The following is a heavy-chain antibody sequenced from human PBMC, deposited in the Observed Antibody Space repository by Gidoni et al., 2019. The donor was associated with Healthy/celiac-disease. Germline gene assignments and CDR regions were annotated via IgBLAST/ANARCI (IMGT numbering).Heavy chain of an antibody. J-gene: IGHJ6*02. CDR3: AKEPQDIVVVPAAPPLGYYYGMDV. V-gene: IGHV3-30*18. Sequence: QVPLVESGGGVVQPGRSLRLSCAASGFTFSSYGMHWVRQAPGKGLGWVAVISYYGSNKYYADSVKGRFTISRDNSKNTLYLQMNSLRAEDTAVYYCAKEPQDIVVVPAAPPLGYYYGMDVWGQGTTVTVSS. CDR2: ISYYGSNK. CDR1: GFTFSSYG. D-gene: IGHD2-2*01.